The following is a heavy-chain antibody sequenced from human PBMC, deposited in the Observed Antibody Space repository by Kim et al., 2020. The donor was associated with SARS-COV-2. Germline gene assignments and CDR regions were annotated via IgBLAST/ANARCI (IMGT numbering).Heavy chain of an antibody. CDR3: AMDHPSNGWSNFYS. J-gene: IGHJ4*02. Sequence: GGSLRLSCAASGFTFSSRAMSWVRQVPGKGLEWVASVNNNNNPYYADDVKGRFTVSRDITNDTLYLQMNSRRADDTALYYCAMDHPSNGWSNFYSWGEGTLVAVSS. V-gene: IGHV3-23*05. D-gene: IGHD6-19*01. CDR1: GFTFSSRA. CDR2: VNNNNNP.